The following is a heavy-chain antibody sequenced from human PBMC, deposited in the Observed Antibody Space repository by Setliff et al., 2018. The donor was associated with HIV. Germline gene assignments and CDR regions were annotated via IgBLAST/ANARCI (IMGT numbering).Heavy chain of an antibody. CDR2: TNPSGST. CDR1: VGSFSGHY. V-gene: IGHV4-34*01. D-gene: IGHD3-10*01. J-gene: IGHJ4*02. CDR3: ARGGGFFGEARPPPDS. Sequence: SETLSLTCAVYVGSFSGHYWIWIRQPPGKGLEWIGETNPSGSTKYNPSLMSRVTISIDTSTDQLSLKLNSVTAADTAVYYCARGGGFFGEARPPPDSWVQGALVTVSS.